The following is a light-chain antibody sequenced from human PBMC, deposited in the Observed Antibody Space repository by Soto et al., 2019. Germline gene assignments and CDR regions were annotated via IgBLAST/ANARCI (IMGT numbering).Light chain of an antibody. V-gene: IGLV4-69*01. J-gene: IGLJ2*01. CDR3: ETWDNDTRV. CDR1: SGHSSYA. CDR2: LNSDGSH. Sequence: QAVVTQSPSASASLGASVKLTCTLSSGHSSYAIAWHQQQPEKGPRYLMKLNSDGSHSKGDGIPDRFSGSSSGAERYLTISSLQSEDEAQYYCETWDNDTRVFGGGTKLTVL.